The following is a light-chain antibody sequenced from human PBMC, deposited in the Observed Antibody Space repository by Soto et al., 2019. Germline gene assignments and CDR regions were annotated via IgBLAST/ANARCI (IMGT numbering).Light chain of an antibody. CDR3: QYWDDYSWT. CDR2: KAS. Sequence: DIQMTQSPSTLSASLGDRVTITCRASQSITDWLAWYQQKPGKAPKFLIYKASNLEGGVPSRFIGSGSGTEFTLTISSVQPDDFATYYCQYWDDYSWTFGQGTKVEIK. CDR1: QSITDW. V-gene: IGKV1-5*03. J-gene: IGKJ1*01.